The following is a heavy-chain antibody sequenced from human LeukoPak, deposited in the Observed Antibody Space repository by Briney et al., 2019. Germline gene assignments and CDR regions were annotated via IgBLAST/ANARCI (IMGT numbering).Heavy chain of an antibody. V-gene: IGHV4-31*03. CDR1: GGSISSGGYY. J-gene: IGHJ5*02. CDR3: ARSGPGTWLHWFDP. CDR2: IYYSGST. D-gene: IGHD5-18*01. Sequence: SETLSLTCTVSGGSISSGGYYWSWIRQHPGKGLEWIGYIYYSGSTYYNPSLKSRVTISVDTSKNQFSLKLSSVTAADTAVYYCARSGPGTWLHWFDPWGQGILVTVSS.